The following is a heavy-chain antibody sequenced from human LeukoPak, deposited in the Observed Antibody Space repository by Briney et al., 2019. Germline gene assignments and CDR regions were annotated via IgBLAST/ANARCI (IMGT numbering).Heavy chain of an antibody. J-gene: IGHJ3*02. V-gene: IGHV1-18*01. CDR1: GYTFTSYG. CDR2: ISGYNGNR. CDR3: ARAASGAARYRAFDI. D-gene: IGHD3-10*01. Sequence: GVSVKVSCKASGYTFTSYGISWVRQAPGQGLEWMGWISGYNGNRNYAQNLQGGVTMTTDTSTSIAYMEVRSLRSDDTAVYYCARAASGAARYRAFDIWGQGTMVTVSS.